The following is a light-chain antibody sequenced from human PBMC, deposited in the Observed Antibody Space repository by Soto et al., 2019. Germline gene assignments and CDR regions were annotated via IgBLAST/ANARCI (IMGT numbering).Light chain of an antibody. CDR2: DVN. V-gene: IGLV2-8*01. CDR1: GSDIASYNS. CDR3: SSYAGNYNLV. Sequence: QYALTQPPSASGSHGQSVTISCTGSGSDIASYNSVSWYQRHPGKAPKLMIYDVNKRPSGVPDRFSGSKSGSTASLTVSGLQAEDEADYYCSSYAGNYNLVFGGGTKLTVL. J-gene: IGLJ2*01.